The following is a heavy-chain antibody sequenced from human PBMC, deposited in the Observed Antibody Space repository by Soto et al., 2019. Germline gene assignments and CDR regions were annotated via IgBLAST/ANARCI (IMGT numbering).Heavy chain of an antibody. CDR1: GFSLSTSGVG. J-gene: IGHJ4*02. Sequence: QITLKESGPTLVKPTQTLTLTCTISGFSLSTSGVGVGWIRQPPGKALELLALIYWDDVQRYSPSLKTRLTITKDTSRNQVVLTMTNMDPVDTATYYCAHSPCSGGTCYLFDYWGQGMLVTVSS. CDR2: IYWDDVQ. V-gene: IGHV2-5*02. D-gene: IGHD2-15*01. CDR3: AHSPCSGGTCYLFDY.